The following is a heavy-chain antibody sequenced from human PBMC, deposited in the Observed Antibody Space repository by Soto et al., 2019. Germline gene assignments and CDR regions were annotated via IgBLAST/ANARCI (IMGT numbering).Heavy chain of an antibody. CDR1: GYNFNDNG. CDR2: ISAYNGKT. D-gene: IGHD6-6*01. Sequence: QGQLVQSGPDVKKPGASVKVSCKASGYNFNDNGIIWVRQAPGQGLEWMGWISAYNGKTDYAQKFQDRVTMTTDRSTSTAYMELGSLRSDDTAVYYCARDRSSSSLWGQGTLITVSA. V-gene: IGHV1-18*01. J-gene: IGHJ4*02. CDR3: ARDRSSSSL.